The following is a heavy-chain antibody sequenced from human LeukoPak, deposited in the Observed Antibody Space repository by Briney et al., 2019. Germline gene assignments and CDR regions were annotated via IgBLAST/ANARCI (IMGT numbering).Heavy chain of an antibody. V-gene: IGHV3-48*01. CDR3: LSDRRSMIVLGAWFDH. Sequence: QPGGSLRLSCAASGFTFSSYAMSWVRQAPGKGLEWVSYISSSSSYTNYADSVKGRFTISRDNSKNTLYLQMNSLRAEDTAVYYFLSDRRSMIVLGAWFDHWGQGTLVTVSS. CDR1: GFTFSSYA. CDR2: ISSSSSYT. D-gene: IGHD3-22*01. J-gene: IGHJ5*02.